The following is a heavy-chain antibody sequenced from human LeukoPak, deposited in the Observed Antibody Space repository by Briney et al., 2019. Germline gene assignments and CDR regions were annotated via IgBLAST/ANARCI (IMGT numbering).Heavy chain of an antibody. CDR1: GYTFTGYY. CDR3: ARDHVHYDILTGYQYPGY. J-gene: IGHJ4*02. CDR2: INPNSGGT. Sequence: GASVKVSCKASGYTFTGYYMHWVRQAPGQGLEWMGWINPNSGGTNYAQKFQGRVTMTRDTSISTAYMELRSLRSDDTAVYYCARDHVHYDILTGYQYPGYWGQGTLVTVSS. V-gene: IGHV1-2*02. D-gene: IGHD3-9*01.